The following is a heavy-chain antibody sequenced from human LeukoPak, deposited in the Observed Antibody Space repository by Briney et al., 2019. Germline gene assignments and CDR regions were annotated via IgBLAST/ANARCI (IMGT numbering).Heavy chain of an antibody. Sequence: GGSLRLSCAASGFTFSSYAMHWVRQAPGKGLEWVAVISYDGSNKYYADSVKGRFTISRDNSKNTLYLQMNSLRAEDTAVYYCAKSDAFDIWGQGTMVTVSS. CDR2: ISYDGSNK. J-gene: IGHJ3*02. V-gene: IGHV3-30-3*02. CDR3: AKSDAFDI. CDR1: GFTFSSYA.